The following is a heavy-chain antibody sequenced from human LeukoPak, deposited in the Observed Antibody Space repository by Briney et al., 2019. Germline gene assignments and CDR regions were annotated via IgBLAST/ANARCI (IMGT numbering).Heavy chain of an antibody. J-gene: IGHJ6*03. Sequence: SQTLSLTCGVSGGSISSGDHSWSWIRQPPGEGLEWVGYTYHSGRTYYNPSLKSRVTISVDRSNNQFSLKLSSVTAADTAVYYCARVWRPYYYYYYMDVWGKGTTVTVSS. D-gene: IGHD3-16*01. V-gene: IGHV4-30-2*01. CDR2: TYHSGRT. CDR3: ARVWRPYYYYYYMDV. CDR1: GGSISSGDHS.